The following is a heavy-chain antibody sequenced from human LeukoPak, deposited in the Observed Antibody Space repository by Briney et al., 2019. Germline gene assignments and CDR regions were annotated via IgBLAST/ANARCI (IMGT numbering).Heavy chain of an antibody. Sequence: GGSLRLSCAVSGFTLSNYNMNWVRQAPGKGLEWVSSISRIGNIKYADSLEGRFTISRDNAKNSLYLQMNRLRAEDTAVYYCAKDRGILLVYARGAFDSWGQGTMVTVSS. D-gene: IGHD2-8*01. CDR3: AKDRGILLVYARGAFDS. CDR2: ISRIGNI. CDR1: GFTLSNYN. V-gene: IGHV3-69-1*01. J-gene: IGHJ3*02.